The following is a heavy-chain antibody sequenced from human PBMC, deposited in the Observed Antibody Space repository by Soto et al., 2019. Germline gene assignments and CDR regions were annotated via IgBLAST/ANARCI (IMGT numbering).Heavy chain of an antibody. CDR3: ATAPENISPAGDFDNWFDL. Sequence: TLSHTCTGSDSSFTCRSLGLGWNRQSPGKCVEWITRTYIGERTCYYPSLRSRVSISVDTSKSQISLKLNSVTAADTAVYYCATAPENISPAGDFDNWFDLWGQGTMVTGSS. J-gene: IGHJ5*01. CDR1: DSSFTCRSLG. CDR2: TYIGERT. V-gene: IGHV4-39*01. D-gene: IGHD2-21*01.